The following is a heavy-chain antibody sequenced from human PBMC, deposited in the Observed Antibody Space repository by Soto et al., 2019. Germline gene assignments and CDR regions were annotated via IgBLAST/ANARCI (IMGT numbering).Heavy chain of an antibody. J-gene: IGHJ4*02. CDR1: GFNLGRYW. CDR3: ARGGLEPFDY. V-gene: IGHV3-74*01. CDR2: INDYGTTI. Sequence: GGSLRLSCAASGFNLGRYWMHWVRQAPGKGLVWVSRINDYGTTINYAASVEGRFTISRDDAKSEVYLQMNTLRAEDTAVYYCARGGLEPFDYWGQGALVTVSS. D-gene: IGHD1-1*01.